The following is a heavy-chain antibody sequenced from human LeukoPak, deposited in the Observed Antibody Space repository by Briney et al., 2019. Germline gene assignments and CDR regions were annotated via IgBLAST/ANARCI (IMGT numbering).Heavy chain of an antibody. Sequence: PGGSLRLSCAASGFTFSSYSMNWVRQAPGKGLEWVSSISSSSSYIYYADSVKGRFTISRDNAKNSLYLQMNSLRAEDTAVYYCARGIAVAGGFEPDYWGQGTLVTVSS. CDR2: ISSSSSYI. V-gene: IGHV3-21*01. J-gene: IGHJ4*02. CDR3: ARGIAVAGGFEPDY. D-gene: IGHD6-19*01. CDR1: GFTFSSYS.